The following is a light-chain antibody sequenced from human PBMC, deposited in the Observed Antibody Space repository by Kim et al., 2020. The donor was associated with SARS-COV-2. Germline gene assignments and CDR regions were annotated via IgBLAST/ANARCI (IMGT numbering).Light chain of an antibody. V-gene: IGLV2-8*01. CDR1: SSDIASYDY. Sequence: QSALTQPPSASGSPGQSVTISCTGSSSDIASYDYVSWYQQYPGKAPKLIIYDVTKRPSGVPDRFSGSKSANTASLTVSGLQAEDEADYYCSSYSGSNNGVFGRGTQGTVL. CDR2: DVT. J-gene: IGLJ2*01. CDR3: SSYSGSNNGV.